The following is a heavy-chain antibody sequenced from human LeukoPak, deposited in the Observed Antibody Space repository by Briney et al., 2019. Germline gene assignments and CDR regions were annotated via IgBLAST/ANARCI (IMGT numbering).Heavy chain of an antibody. Sequence: PSETLSLTCTVSGGSISSSSYYWGWIRQPPGKGLEWIGSIYYSGSTYYNPSLKSRVTISVDTSKNQFSLKLSSVTAADTAVYYCARQAIAVACTRDLLAFDIWGQGTMVTVSS. D-gene: IGHD6-19*01. CDR2: IYYSGST. CDR1: GGSISSSSYY. CDR3: ARQAIAVACTRDLLAFDI. J-gene: IGHJ3*02. V-gene: IGHV4-39*01.